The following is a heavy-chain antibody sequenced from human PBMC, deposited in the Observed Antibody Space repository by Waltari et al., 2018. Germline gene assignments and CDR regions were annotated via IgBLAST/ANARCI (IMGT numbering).Heavy chain of an antibody. CDR2: IIPILGIA. D-gene: IGHD2-15*01. CDR1: GGTFSSYA. CDR3: ARDRGYCSGGSCYGGFDY. V-gene: IGHV1-69*04. J-gene: IGHJ4*02. Sequence: QVQLVQSGAEVKKPGSSVKVSCKASGGTFSSYAISWVRQAPVQGLEWMGGIIPILGIANYAQKFQGRVTITADESTSTAYMELSSLRSEDTAVYYCARDRGYCSGGSCYGGFDYWGQGTLVTVSS.